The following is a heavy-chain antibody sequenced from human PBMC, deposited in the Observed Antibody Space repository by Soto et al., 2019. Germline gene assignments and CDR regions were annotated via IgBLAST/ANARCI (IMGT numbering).Heavy chain of an antibody. CDR3: ASSDSSGYYLASFDY. CDR1: GFTFSSYA. D-gene: IGHD3-22*01. V-gene: IGHV3-30-3*01. Sequence: GGSLRLSCAASGFTFSSYAMHWVRQAPGKGLEWVAVISYDGSNKYYADSVKGRFTISRDNSKNTLYLQMNSLRAEDTAVYYCASSDSSGYYLASFDYWGQGT. J-gene: IGHJ4*02. CDR2: ISYDGSNK.